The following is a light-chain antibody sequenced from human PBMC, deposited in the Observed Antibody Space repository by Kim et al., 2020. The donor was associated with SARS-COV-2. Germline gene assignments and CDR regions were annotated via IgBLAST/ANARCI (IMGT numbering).Light chain of an antibody. CDR2: KDS. CDR1: VLGKKY. J-gene: IGLJ2*01. CDR3: HAADGSNGVV. Sequence: SYELTQPSSVSVSPGQTASITCSGDVLGKKYARWYQQKPGQSPVLVIYKDSKRPSGIPERFSGSNSGNTATLTISGAQAKDEADYYCHAADGSNGVVFGGGTQLTVL. V-gene: IGLV3-1*01.